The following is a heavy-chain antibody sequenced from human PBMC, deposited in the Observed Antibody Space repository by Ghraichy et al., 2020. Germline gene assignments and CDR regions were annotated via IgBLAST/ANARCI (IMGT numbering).Heavy chain of an antibody. D-gene: IGHD3-10*01. J-gene: IGHJ4*02. CDR1: GFTFSIYE. V-gene: IGHV3-48*03. CDR3: ARAFYYGSGSYPLDS. Sequence: GGSLRLSCAASGFTFSIYEMNWVRQAPGKGLEWVSYISGSGSTIDYADSVKGRFTISRDNAKNSLYLQMNSLRAEDTAVYYCARAFYYGSGSYPLDSWGQGTLVTVSS. CDR2: ISGSGSTI.